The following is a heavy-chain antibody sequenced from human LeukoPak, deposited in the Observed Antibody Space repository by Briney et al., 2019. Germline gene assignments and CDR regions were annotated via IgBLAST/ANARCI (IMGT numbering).Heavy chain of an antibody. CDR2: IYSGDNT. J-gene: IGHJ4*02. D-gene: IGHD3-3*01. CDR1: GFTVSSNY. CDR3: AKESARAPSHHDY. V-gene: IGHV3-66*02. Sequence: GGSLRLSCAASGFTVSSNYMSWVRQAPGKGLEWVSVIYSGDNTYYADSVKGRFTISRDNSKNTLYLQMNSLRAEDTAVYYCAKESARAPSHHDYWGQGTLVTVSS.